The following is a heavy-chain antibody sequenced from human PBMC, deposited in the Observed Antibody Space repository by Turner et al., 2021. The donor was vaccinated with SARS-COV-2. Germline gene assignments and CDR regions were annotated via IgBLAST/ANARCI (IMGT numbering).Heavy chain of an antibody. D-gene: IGHD3-10*01. CDR3: ARLPVEYYGSGSYYHDGMDV. J-gene: IGHJ6*02. CDR1: GGFISSSSYY. CDR2: IDYSGST. Sequence: QMRLQESGPGLVQPSETLSLSCPVYGGFISSSSYYCVWSRQPPGKGLEWIGSIDYSGSTYYNPSLKTRVTISVDTSKTQFSLHLISVTAADTAVYYCARLPVEYYGSGSYYHDGMDVWCQWTTVTVSS. V-gene: IGHV4-39*01.